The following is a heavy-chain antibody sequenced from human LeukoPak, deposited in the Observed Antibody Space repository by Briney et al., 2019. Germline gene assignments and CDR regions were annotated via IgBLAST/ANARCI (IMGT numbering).Heavy chain of an antibody. CDR3: ARDGMRLYYDFWSGYYNPIDY. V-gene: IGHV3-23*01. Sequence: GGSLRLSCAASGFTFSSCAMNWVRQAPGKGLEWVSAISGNVGSTYYADSVKGRFTISRDNAKNSLYLQMNSLRAEDTAVYYCARDGMRLYYDFWSGYYNPIDYWGQGTLVTVSS. CDR2: ISGNVGST. D-gene: IGHD3-3*01. CDR1: GFTFSSCA. J-gene: IGHJ4*02.